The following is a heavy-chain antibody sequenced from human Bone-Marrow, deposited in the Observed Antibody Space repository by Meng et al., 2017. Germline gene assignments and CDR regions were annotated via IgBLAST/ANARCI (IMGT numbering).Heavy chain of an antibody. J-gene: IGHJ4*02. D-gene: IGHD6-19*01. CDR2: FHHSGTT. V-gene: IGHV4-4*02. Sequence: VQLHESGPGLVKPSGTLSRRCGVSGASVSSGYWWTLVRQPPGKGLEWIGEFHHSGTTNYNPSLRSRVTISVDTSKNQFSLRLTSVTAADTAVYYCAASSGWYRIDSWGQGTLVTVSS. CDR3: AASSGWYRIDS. CDR1: GASVSSGYW.